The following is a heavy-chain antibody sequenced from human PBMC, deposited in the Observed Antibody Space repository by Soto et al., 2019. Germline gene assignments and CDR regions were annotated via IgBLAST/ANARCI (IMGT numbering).Heavy chain of an antibody. CDR2: IYYSGST. J-gene: IGHJ4*02. V-gene: IGHV4-59*01. Sequence: PSETLSLTCTVSGGSISSYYWSWIRQPPGKGLEWIGYIYYSGSTNYNPSLKSRVTISVDTSKNQFSLKLSSVTAADTAVYYCARVRHYDFWSGPYFDYWGQGTLVTVSS. CDR3: ARVRHYDFWSGPYFDY. D-gene: IGHD3-3*01. CDR1: GGSISSYY.